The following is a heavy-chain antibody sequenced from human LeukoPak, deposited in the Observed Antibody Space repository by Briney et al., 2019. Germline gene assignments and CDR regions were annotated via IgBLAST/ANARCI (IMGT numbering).Heavy chain of an antibody. D-gene: IGHD3-10*01. V-gene: IGHV1-46*01. Sequence: ASVKVSCKASGYTFTSYYMHWVRQAPGQGLEWMGIINPSGGSTSYAQKFQGRVTITADESTSTAYMELSSLRSEDTAVYYCARGSGRDYYYYMDVWGKGTTVTVSS. CDR2: INPSGGST. CDR1: GYTFTSYY. J-gene: IGHJ6*03. CDR3: ARGSGRDYYYYMDV.